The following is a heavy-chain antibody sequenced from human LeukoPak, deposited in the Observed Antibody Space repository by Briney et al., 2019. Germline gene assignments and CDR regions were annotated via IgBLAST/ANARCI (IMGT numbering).Heavy chain of an antibody. J-gene: IGHJ4*02. CDR1: GYTFTSKF. CDR2: INPSAGST. V-gene: IGHV1-46*01. Sequence: ASVKVSCKASGYTFTSKFIHWVRQAPGQGLEWMGIINPSAGSTNFPQKFQGRVTMTRDTSTSTVYMGLSNLRSEDTAVYYCAFGAGEANNDFWGGPFDNWGQGTLATVSS. D-gene: IGHD3-3*01. CDR3: AFGAGEANNDFWGGPFDN.